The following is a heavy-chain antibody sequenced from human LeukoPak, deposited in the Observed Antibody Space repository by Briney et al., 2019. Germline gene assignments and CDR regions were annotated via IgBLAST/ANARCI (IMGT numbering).Heavy chain of an antibody. Sequence: GGSLRLSCATSGFSFSDSSMAWVRQAPGKGLEWVSSISGNSYWIYYAGPVKDRFTISRDDARNSLYLEMERLSADDTAVYYCARGSILGATGYDWGQGTLVAVSS. CDR1: GFSFSDSS. D-gene: IGHD1-26*01. CDR3: ARGSILGATGYD. V-gene: IGHV3-21*01. CDR2: ISGNSYWI. J-gene: IGHJ4*02.